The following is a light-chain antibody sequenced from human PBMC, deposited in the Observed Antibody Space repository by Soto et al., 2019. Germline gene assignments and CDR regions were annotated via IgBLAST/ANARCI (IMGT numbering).Light chain of an antibody. V-gene: IGKV3-20*01. CDR2: GTS. Sequence: EIVLTQSPGTLSLSPGERATLSCRASQSVSSNNLAWYQQKPGQAPRLLIYGTSTRATGIPDRFSGSGSGTDFTLIISRLEPDDFAVYYCQQYGSSRTFGQGTKVEIK. CDR3: QQYGSSRT. CDR1: QSVSSNN. J-gene: IGKJ1*01.